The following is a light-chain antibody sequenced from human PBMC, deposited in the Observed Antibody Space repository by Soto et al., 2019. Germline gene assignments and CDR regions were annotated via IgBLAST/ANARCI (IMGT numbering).Light chain of an antibody. V-gene: IGKV3-15*01. CDR3: QQYNNWPPWT. Sequence: EIVMTQSPATLSVSPGERATLSCRASQSVSSNLAWYQQKPGQAPRLLIYGASTRATGIPARFSGSGSGTEFTLTIHSLHSEDFAGDYRQQYNNWPPWTLGQGTKVEIK. CDR2: GAS. J-gene: IGKJ1*01. CDR1: QSVSSN.